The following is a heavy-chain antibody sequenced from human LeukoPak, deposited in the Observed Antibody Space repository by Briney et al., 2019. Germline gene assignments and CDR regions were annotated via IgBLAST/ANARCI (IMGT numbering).Heavy chain of an antibody. CDR2: IKSKTDGGTT. CDR3: SAALDY. D-gene: IGHD2-15*01. V-gene: IGHV3-15*01. CDR1: GFIFSSAW. J-gene: IGHJ4*02. Sequence: GGSLRLSCAASGFIFSSAWMTWVRQAPGKGLERVGRIKSKTDGGTTDYAAPVKGRFTISRDDSKNTLYLQMNSLQIEDTAVYYCSAALDYWGQGTLVTVSS.